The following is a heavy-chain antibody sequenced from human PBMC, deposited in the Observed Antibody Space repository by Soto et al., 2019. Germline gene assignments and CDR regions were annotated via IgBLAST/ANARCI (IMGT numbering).Heavy chain of an antibody. J-gene: IGHJ4*02. V-gene: IGHV4-59*01. CDR3: ARDPDSRGYSYFDY. CDR1: GGSISNFH. Sequence: QVQLQESGPGLVKPSETLSLTCTISGGSISNFHWSWIRQPPGKALEWLGHIYNNGSTKYSPSLKSRVTISVDTSKNQFSLKLSSVTAADTAVYYCARDPDSRGYSYFDYWGQGNLVTVSS. D-gene: IGHD3-22*01. CDR2: IYNNGST.